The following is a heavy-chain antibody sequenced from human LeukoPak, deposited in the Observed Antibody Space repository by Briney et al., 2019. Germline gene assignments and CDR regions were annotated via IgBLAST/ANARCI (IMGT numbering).Heavy chain of an antibody. V-gene: IGHV4-4*09. D-gene: IGHD3-22*01. CDR3: TRHEYYYDSRCYGLEY. CDR1: GGSISSYY. Sequence: PSETLSLTCTVSGGSISSYYWSWIRQPPGKGLEWIGYIYTSGSTNYNPSLKSRVTISVDTSKNQFSLKLSSVTAADTAVYYCTRHEYYYDSRCYGLEYWGQGTLVTVSS. J-gene: IGHJ4*02. CDR2: IYTSGST.